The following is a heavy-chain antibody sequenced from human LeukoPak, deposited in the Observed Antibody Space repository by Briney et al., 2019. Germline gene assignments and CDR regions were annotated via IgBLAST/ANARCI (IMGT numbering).Heavy chain of an antibody. CDR3: GRGESFYDYYMDV. Sequence: PSETLSLTCTASGASMSSFYWTWIRQPPGKGLEWIGLIYDNGTTYYNPSLKSRVTISVDTSNNQFSLKLRSVTAADTAVYYCGRGESFYDYYMDVWGKGTTVTVSS. CDR2: IYDNGTT. V-gene: IGHV4-59*01. CDR1: GASMSSFY. J-gene: IGHJ6*03.